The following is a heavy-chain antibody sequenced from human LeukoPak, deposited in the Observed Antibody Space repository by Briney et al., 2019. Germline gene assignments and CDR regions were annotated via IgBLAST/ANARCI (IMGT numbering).Heavy chain of an antibody. CDR3: AKDRGRWSYNY. CDR2: ISGSGGST. J-gene: IGHJ4*02. D-gene: IGHD2-15*01. Sequence: PGGSLRLSCAASGFTVSSNYMSWVRQAPGKGLEWVSVISGSGGSTYYADSVKGRFTISRDNSKNTLYLQMNSLRAEDTAVYYCAKDRGRWSYNYWGQGTLVTVSS. V-gene: IGHV3-23*01. CDR1: GFTVSSNY.